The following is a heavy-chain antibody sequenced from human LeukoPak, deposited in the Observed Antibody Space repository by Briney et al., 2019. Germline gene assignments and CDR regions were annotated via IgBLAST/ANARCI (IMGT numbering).Heavy chain of an antibody. V-gene: IGHV1-2*02. D-gene: IGHD1-1*01. CDR1: GYTFTGYY. CDR2: INPNSGGT. J-gene: IGHJ6*02. Sequence: ASVKVSCKASGYTFTGYYMHWVRQAPGQGLEWMGWINPNSGGTNYAQKFKGRVTMTRDTSISTAYMELSRLRSDDTAVYYCARDKATRRLYYYYGMDVWGQGTTVTVSS. CDR3: ARDKATRRLYYYYGMDV.